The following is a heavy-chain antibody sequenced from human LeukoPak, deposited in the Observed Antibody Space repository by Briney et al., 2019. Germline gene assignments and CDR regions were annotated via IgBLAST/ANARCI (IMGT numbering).Heavy chain of an antibody. J-gene: IGHJ4*02. V-gene: IGHV3-74*01. CDR2: IPSDGGTT. CDR3: VRNEYLRDPFDY. D-gene: IGHD3-16*01. Sequence: GGSLRLSCAASGSSFSRYWMHWIRQAPGEGLVWVSTIPSDGGTTSSADSVKGRFTISRDSAKNSLYLQMNSLRAEDTAVYYCVRNEYLRDPFDYWGQGTPVTVSS. CDR1: GSSFSRYW.